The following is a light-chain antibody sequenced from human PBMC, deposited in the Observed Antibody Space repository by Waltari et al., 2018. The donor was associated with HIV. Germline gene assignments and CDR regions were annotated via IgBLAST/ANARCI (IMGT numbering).Light chain of an antibody. J-gene: IGLJ2*01. V-gene: IGLV1-44*01. Sequence: QSELSQPPSASGTPGQRVAISCSGRSSNIGSNTVNWYQQLPGTAPKLLIYSNNQRPSGVPDRFSGSKSGTSASLAITGLQSEDEADYYCALWDDSLNGVLFGGGTKLTVL. CDR2: SNN. CDR1: SSNIGSNT. CDR3: ALWDDSLNGVL.